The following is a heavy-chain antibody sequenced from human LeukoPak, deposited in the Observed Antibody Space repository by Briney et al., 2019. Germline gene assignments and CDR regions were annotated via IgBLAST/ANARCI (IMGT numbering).Heavy chain of an antibody. CDR2: ISYDGSNK. Sequence: GGSLRLSCAASGFTFSSCSMHWVRQAPGKGLEWVAVISYDGSNKFYADSVKGRFTISRDNSKDTLYLQMNSLRADDTALYYCVRYSGGCLGDSSQPLYGMGVWGKGTTVTVSS. D-gene: IGHD3-16*02. CDR3: VRYSGGCLGDSSQPLYGMGV. V-gene: IGHV3-30*04. CDR1: GFTFSSCS. J-gene: IGHJ6*04.